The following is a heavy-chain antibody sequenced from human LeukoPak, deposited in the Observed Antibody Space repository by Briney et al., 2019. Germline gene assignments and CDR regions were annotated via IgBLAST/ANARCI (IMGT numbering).Heavy chain of an antibody. V-gene: IGHV1-18*01. Sequence: ASVKVSCKASGYTFTNYGISWVRQAPGQGLEWMGWISAYNGNTNYAQKLQGRVTMTTDTSTSTAYMELRSLRSDDTAVYYCASHIAVAGTPGSTFDYWGQGTLVAVSS. D-gene: IGHD6-19*01. CDR2: ISAYNGNT. J-gene: IGHJ4*02. CDR1: GYTFTNYG. CDR3: ASHIAVAGTPGSTFDY.